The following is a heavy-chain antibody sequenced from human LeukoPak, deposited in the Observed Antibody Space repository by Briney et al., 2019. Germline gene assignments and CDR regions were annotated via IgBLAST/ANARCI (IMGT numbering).Heavy chain of an antibody. CDR3: ARGFADFVWGSYPSSY. V-gene: IGHV3-48*04. D-gene: IGHD3-16*02. J-gene: IGHJ4*02. Sequence: PGGSLRLSCAASRFTFNSYAMSWVRQAPGKGLDWVSYISSSSSTIYYADSVKGRFTISRDNAKNSLYLQMNSLRAEDTAVYYCARGFADFVWGSYPSSYWGQGILVTVSS. CDR1: RFTFNSYA. CDR2: ISSSSSTI.